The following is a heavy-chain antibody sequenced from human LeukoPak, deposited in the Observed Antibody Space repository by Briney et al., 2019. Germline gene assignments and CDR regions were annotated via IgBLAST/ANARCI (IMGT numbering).Heavy chain of an antibody. CDR3: ARDSIIQRGNWLDP. CDR1: GFSFSRYG. Sequence: GRPLRLSCAASGFSFSRYGMHWVRQAPGKGLEWVAMIWYDGSNKNYADSVKGRFIISRDNSRNTLDLQMNSLRVEDTAVYYCARDSIIQRGNWLDPWGQGTLVTVSS. J-gene: IGHJ5*02. D-gene: IGHD2/OR15-2a*01. V-gene: IGHV3-33*01. CDR2: IWYDGSNK.